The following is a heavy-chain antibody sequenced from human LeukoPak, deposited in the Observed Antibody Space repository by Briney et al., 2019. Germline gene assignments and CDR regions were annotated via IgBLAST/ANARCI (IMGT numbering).Heavy chain of an antibody. J-gene: IGHJ3*02. CDR3: ARQGTVVTDAFDI. Sequence: SETLSLTCTVSGGSISSYYWSWIRQPPGKGLEWIGYIYFSGNTNYNPSLKSRVTISVDTSKNQFSLKLNSVTAADTAVYYCARQGTVVTDAFDIWGQGTMVTVSS. D-gene: IGHD4-23*01. V-gene: IGHV4-59*08. CDR1: GGSISSYY. CDR2: IYFSGNT.